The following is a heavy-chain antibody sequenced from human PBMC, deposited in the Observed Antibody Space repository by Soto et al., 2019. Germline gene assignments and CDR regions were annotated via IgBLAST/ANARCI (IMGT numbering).Heavy chain of an antibody. V-gene: IGHV4-39*01. J-gene: IGHJ5*02. CDR1: GGSISSSSYY. D-gene: IGHD2-2*01. Sequence: QLQLQESGPGLVKPSETLSLTCTVSGGSISSSSYYWGWIRQPPGKGLEWIGSIYYSGSTYYNPSLKRRVTISVDTSKNQFSLKLSSVTAADTAVYYCARQPYCSSTSGYPFSNWFDPWGQGTLVTVSS. CDR3: ARQPYCSSTSGYPFSNWFDP. CDR2: IYYSGST.